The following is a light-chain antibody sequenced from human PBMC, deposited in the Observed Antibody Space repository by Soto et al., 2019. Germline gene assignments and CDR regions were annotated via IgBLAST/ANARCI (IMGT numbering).Light chain of an antibody. CDR3: QSYGRSSAV. Sequence: NFMLTQPHSVSESPGKTVTISCTRSSGSIDSNYVQWYQQRPGSSPTTVIYEDNQRPSGVPDRFSGSIDSSSNSAFLTISGLKTEDGADYYCQSYGRSSAVFGGGTQLTVL. J-gene: IGLJ7*01. CDR1: SGSIDSNY. V-gene: IGLV6-57*01. CDR2: EDN.